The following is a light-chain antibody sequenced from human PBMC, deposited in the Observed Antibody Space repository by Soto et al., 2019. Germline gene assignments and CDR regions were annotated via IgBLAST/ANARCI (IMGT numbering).Light chain of an antibody. CDR2: DVS. V-gene: IGLV2-14*01. J-gene: IGLJ1*01. Sequence: QSALTQPASVSGSPEQSITIACTGTSSDVGGYNYVSWYQQYPGKAPRLVIPDVSNRPSGVSNRFSGSKSGNSASLTISGLQAEDEADYYCSSYTSSSTYVFGTGTKVTVL. CDR1: SSDVGGYNY. CDR3: SSYTSSSTYV.